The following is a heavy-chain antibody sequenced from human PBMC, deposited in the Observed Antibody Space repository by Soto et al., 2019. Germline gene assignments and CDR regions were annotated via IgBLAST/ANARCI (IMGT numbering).Heavy chain of an antibody. CDR1: GYSFTSYW. D-gene: IGHD3-22*01. Sequence: PGESLKISCKGSGYSFTSYWIGWVRQMPGKGLEWMGIIYPGDSDTRYSPSFQGQVTISADKSISTAYLQWSSLKASDTAMYYCGGKRPHDYSSASEGRYYYYYMDVWGKGTTVTVSS. V-gene: IGHV5-51*01. CDR3: GGKRPHDYSSASEGRYYYYYMDV. J-gene: IGHJ6*03. CDR2: IYPGDSDT.